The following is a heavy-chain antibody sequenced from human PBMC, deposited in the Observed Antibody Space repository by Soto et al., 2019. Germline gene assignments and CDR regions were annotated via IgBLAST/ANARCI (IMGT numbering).Heavy chain of an antibody. Sequence: EVQLVESGGGLVKPGGSLRLSCAASGFTFSSYSMNWVRQAPGKGLEWVSSISSSSSYIYYADSVKGRFTISRDNAKNALYLQMNILSAEYTAVYYCARRYGVPTDWYFDLWGRGTLVTVSS. J-gene: IGHJ2*01. D-gene: IGHD3-10*01. CDR1: GFTFSSYS. CDR3: ARRYGVPTDWYFDL. CDR2: ISSSSSYI. V-gene: IGHV3-21*01.